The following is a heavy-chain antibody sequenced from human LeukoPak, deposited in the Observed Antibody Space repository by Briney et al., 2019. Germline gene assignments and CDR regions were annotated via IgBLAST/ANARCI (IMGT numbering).Heavy chain of an antibody. CDR2: INPNSGGT. J-gene: IGHJ4*02. D-gene: IGHD1-26*01. CDR1: GYTFTAYY. Sequence: ASVKVSCKASGYTFTAYYMHWVRQAPGQGLEWMGWINPNSGGTNYAQKFQGRVTMTRDTSISTAYMGLSRLRSDDTAVYYCARGYSGSYYVGYWGQGTLVTVSS. CDR3: ARGYSGSYYVGY. V-gene: IGHV1-2*02.